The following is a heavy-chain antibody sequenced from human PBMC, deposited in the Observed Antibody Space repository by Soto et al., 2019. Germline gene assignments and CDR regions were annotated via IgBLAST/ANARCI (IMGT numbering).Heavy chain of an antibody. Sequence: EVQLLESGGGLVQPGGSLRLSCGASGFTFKNYAMSWVRQAPGKGLEWVSSITDNGDNKYYADSVKGRFTISRDNSKNTLYLQMIILRAEDTAVYYCAKDRVGIRRDGYGNFDYWGQGTLVTVSS. D-gene: IGHD5-12*01. CDR2: ITDNGDNK. V-gene: IGHV3-23*01. J-gene: IGHJ4*02. CDR3: AKDRVGIRRDGYGNFDY. CDR1: GFTFKNYA.